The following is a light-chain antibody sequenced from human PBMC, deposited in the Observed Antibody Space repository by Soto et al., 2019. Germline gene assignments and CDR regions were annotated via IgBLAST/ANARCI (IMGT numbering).Light chain of an antibody. CDR3: QQSYSSQYT. CDR1: RGINTY. J-gene: IGKJ2*01. V-gene: IGKV1-39*01. CDR2: ATS. Sequence: DIQMTQSPSSLSASIGDRVTITCRASRGINTYVNWYQQKPGKAPRLLIYATSNLQSGVTSRISGSGSGTAFTLTITSLQPEDFATYFCQQSYSSQYTFGQGTKLEIK.